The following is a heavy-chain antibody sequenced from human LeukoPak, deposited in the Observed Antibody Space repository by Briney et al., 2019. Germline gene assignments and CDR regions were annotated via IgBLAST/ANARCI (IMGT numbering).Heavy chain of an antibody. Sequence: PGGSLRLSCAASGFPFSSYGMHWVRRAPGKGVEWVAVLSYDGSNEYYADSVKGRFTITRDNSKNTLYLQTNSLRVEDTAVYYCAGSWFYRDYFEYWGQGTLVTVSS. D-gene: IGHD3-10*01. V-gene: IGHV3-30*03. CDR2: LSYDGSNE. CDR1: GFPFSSYG. J-gene: IGHJ4*02. CDR3: AGSWFYRDYFEY.